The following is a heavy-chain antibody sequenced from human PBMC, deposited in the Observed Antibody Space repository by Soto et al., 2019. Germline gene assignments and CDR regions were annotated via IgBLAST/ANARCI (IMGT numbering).Heavy chain of an antibody. CDR3: GRGVLLFGESHFDS. CDR2: IYYSGST. J-gene: IGHJ4*02. V-gene: IGHV4-59*01. D-gene: IGHD3-10*01. CDR1: GGSISSYY. Sequence: QVQLQQSGPGLVKPSETLSLTCTVSGGSISSYYWSWIRQPPGKGLEWIGYIYYSGSTNYNPSLKRRVTIAVDTYKNQFSLKLSSVPAADTAVYSCGRGVLLFGESHFDSWGQGTLVTVSS.